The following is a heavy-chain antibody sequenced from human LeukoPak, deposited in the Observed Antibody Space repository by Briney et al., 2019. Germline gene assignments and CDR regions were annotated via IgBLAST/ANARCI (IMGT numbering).Heavy chain of an antibody. CDR1: GFTFSSYG. CDR3: AKDKGGLLLITGANMDV. D-gene: IGHD2-8*02. CDR2: IRYDGSNK. J-gene: IGHJ6*03. V-gene: IGHV3-30*02. Sequence: PGGSLRLSCAASGFTFSSYGMHWVRQAPGKGLEWVAFIRYDGSNKYYADSVKGRFTISRDNSKNTLYLQMNSLRAEDTAVYYCAKDKGGLLLITGANMDVWGKGTTVTVSS.